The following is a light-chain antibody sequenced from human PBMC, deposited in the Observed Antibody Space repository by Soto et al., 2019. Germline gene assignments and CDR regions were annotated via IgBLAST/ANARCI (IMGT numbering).Light chain of an antibody. Sequence: QSVLTQPPSVSATPGQKVTISCSGSSSNIGNNNVSWYQQLPGTAPKLLIYNNNKRPSGVPERFSGSKSGTSASLAIGGLQSEYEVDYYCAAWDNSLDAFYDFGSGTKGTV. J-gene: IGLJ1*01. CDR3: AAWDNSLDAFYD. V-gene: IGLV1-51*01. CDR2: NNN. CDR1: SSNIGNNN.